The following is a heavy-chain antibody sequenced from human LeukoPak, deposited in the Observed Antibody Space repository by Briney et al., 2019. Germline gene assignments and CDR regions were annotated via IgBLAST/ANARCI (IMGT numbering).Heavy chain of an antibody. V-gene: IGHV3-21*01. CDR1: GFSISTYS. CDR2: ISSTSSYI. D-gene: IGHD3-9*01. J-gene: IGHJ4*02. Sequence: GGSLRLSCAASGFSISTYSMDWVRQAPGKGPEWVSSISSTSSYIYYADSVKGRFTISRDNAKNSLYLQMNSLRAEDTAVYYCARDHILTGFDYWGQGTLVTVSS. CDR3: ARDHILTGFDY.